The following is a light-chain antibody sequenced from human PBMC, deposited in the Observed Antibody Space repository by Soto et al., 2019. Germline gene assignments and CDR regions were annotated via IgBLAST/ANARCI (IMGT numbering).Light chain of an antibody. CDR2: EVS. J-gene: IGLJ1*01. CDR3: SSYTGSSNPYV. V-gene: IGLV2-14*01. Sequence: QSVLTQPASVSGSPGQSITIACTGTSSDVGGYNYVSWYQQHPGKAPKLMIYEVSNRPSGVSNRFSGSKSGNTASLTISGRQAEDEDEYYCSSYTGSSNPYVFGPGTKLTVL. CDR1: SSDVGGYNY.